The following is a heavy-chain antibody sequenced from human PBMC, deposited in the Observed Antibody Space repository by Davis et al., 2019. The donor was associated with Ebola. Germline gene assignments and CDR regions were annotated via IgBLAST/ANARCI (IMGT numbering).Heavy chain of an antibody. CDR1: GFTVSSNH. CDR3: ATTQWLREFDN. Sequence: LGGSLRLSCTASGFTVSSNHMSWVRQAPGKGLEWVSVIYDQSTAYADAVRGRFIISRDKSNNTLYLEMSSLRVDDTAVYYCATTQWLREFDNWGQGTLVTVSS. CDR2: IYDQST. J-gene: IGHJ4*02. V-gene: IGHV3-53*05. D-gene: IGHD6-19*01.